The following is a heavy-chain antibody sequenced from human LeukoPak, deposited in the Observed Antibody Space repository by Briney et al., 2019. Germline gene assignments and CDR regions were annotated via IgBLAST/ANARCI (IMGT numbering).Heavy chain of an antibody. CDR1: GYTFTGYY. D-gene: IGHD6-19*01. CDR3: ARDQWLGPDAFDI. V-gene: IGHV1-2*02. Sequence: ASVKVSCKASGYTFTGYYMHWVRQAPGQGLEWMGWINPNSGGTNYAQKFQGRVTMTRDTSISTAYMELSRLRSDDTAVYYCARDQWLGPDAFDIWGQGTMVTVSS. J-gene: IGHJ3*02. CDR2: INPNSGGT.